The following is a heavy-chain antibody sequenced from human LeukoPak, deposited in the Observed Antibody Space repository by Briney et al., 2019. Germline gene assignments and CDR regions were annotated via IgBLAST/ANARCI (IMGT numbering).Heavy chain of an antibody. Sequence: PSETLSLTCTVSSGSISSSSNYWGWIRQRPGEGLEWIGNIYSSGSTHYRPSLKRRVTISADRSNNQVSLKLSSVTAADTAVYYCARGYTNGVNCEVWLDPWGQGTLVTVSS. CDR2: IYSSGST. J-gene: IGHJ5*02. V-gene: IGHV4-39*07. CDR3: ARGYTNGVNCEVWLDP. CDR1: SGSISSSSNY. D-gene: IGHD2-8*01.